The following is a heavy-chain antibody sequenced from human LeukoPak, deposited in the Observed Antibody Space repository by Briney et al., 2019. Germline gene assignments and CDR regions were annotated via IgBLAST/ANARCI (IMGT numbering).Heavy chain of an antibody. CDR3: ARSGSLDVSGYYPFDY. V-gene: IGHV4-61*02. Sequence: PSETLSLTCTVSGGSISSGNYYWSWIRQPAGKGLEWIGRIYTSGSTNYNPSLKSRVTISVDTSKNQFSLKLSSVTAADTAVYYCARSGSLDVSGYYPFDYWGQGTLVTVSS. CDR2: IYTSGST. D-gene: IGHD3-22*01. CDR1: GGSISSGNYY. J-gene: IGHJ4*02.